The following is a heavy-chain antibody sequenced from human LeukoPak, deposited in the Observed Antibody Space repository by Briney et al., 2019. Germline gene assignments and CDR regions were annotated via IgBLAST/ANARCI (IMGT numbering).Heavy chain of an antibody. D-gene: IGHD6-19*01. V-gene: IGHV4-34*01. CDR2: INHSGST. CDR1: GGSLSGYY. Sequence: SESLSLTCAVYGGSLSGYYCSWIRQPPGRGLEWNGEINHSGSTNSNPSLKSRVTFTVDTYKNQFSLKLSSMTAADAAVYYCAGTWRPTSSGWIDYWGQGTLVTVSS. J-gene: IGHJ4*02. CDR3: AGTWRPTSSGWIDY.